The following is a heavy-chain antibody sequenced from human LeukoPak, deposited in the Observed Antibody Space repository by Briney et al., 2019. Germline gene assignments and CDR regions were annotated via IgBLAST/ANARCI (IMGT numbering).Heavy chain of an antibody. V-gene: IGHV3-64*01. CDR3: ARDDGGSPGG. J-gene: IGHJ4*02. D-gene: IGHD1-26*01. Sequence: GGSLRLSCEASGFSFSSYAMHWVRQAPGKGLEYVSAISDKGGSTYYANSVKGRFTISRDNSKNTLYLQMGSLRVEDMAVYYCARDDGGSPGGWGQGTLVTVSS. CDR1: GFSFSSYA. CDR2: ISDKGGST.